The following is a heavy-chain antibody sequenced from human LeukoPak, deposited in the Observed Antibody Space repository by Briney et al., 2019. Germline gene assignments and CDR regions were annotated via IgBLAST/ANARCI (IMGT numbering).Heavy chain of an antibody. CDR1: GFTINNQA. V-gene: IGHV3-30*18. D-gene: IGHD3-16*01. CDR3: AKDWGE. J-gene: IGHJ4*02. CDR2: ISYDGSKK. Sequence: GGSLRLSCAVSGFTINNQAMHWVRQVPGKGLEWVAVISYDGSKKYYGDSVRGRFTISRDNSKNTLYLQMNSLRAEDTAVYYCAKDWGEWGQGTLVTVSS.